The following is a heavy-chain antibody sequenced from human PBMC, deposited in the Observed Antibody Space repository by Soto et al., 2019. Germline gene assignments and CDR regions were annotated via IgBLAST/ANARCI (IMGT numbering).Heavy chain of an antibody. D-gene: IGHD1-1*01. CDR1: GFTFSSYG. J-gene: IGHJ4*02. CDR2: ISYDGSNK. Sequence: GGSLRLSCAASGFTFSSYGMHWVRQAPGKGLEWVAVISYDGSNKYYADSVKGRFTISRDNSKNTLYLQMNSLRAEDTAVYYCAKDRREHGIDYWGQGTLVTVSS. V-gene: IGHV3-30*18. CDR3: AKDRREHGIDY.